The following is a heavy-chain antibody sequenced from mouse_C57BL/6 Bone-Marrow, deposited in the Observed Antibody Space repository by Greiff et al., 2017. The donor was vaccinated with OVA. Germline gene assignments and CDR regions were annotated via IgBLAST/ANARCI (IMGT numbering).Heavy chain of an antibody. CDR3: ARGYYSNPWFAY. V-gene: IGHV1-81*01. Sequence: QVQLKESGAELARPGASVKLSCKASGYTFTSYGISWVKQRTGQGLEWIGEIYPRSGNTYYNEKFKGKATLTADKSSSTAYMELRSLTSEDSAVYFCARGYYSNPWFAYWGQGTLVTVSA. CDR1: GYTFTSYG. D-gene: IGHD2-5*01. CDR2: IYPRSGNT. J-gene: IGHJ3*01.